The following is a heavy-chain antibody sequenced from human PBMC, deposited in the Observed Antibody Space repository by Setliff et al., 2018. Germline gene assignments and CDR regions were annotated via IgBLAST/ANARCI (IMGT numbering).Heavy chain of an antibody. J-gene: IGHJ4*02. CDR1: GGSISSYY. CDR2: IYNSGST. D-gene: IGHD6-13*01. V-gene: IGHV4-59*01. Sequence: PSETLSLTCTVSGGSISSYYWSWIRQPPGKGLEWIGYIYNSGSTNYNPSPKSRVTISVDTSRNQISLTLSSVTAADTAVYYCVRESRSTWYRRDFWGQGTLVTVSS. CDR3: VRESRSTWYRRDF.